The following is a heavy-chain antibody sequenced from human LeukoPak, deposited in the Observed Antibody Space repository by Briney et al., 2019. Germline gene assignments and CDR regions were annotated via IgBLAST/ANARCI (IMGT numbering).Heavy chain of an antibody. J-gene: IGHJ4*02. CDR2: IIPIFGTA. D-gene: IGHD2-2*01. Sequence: SVEVSCKASGGTFSSYAISWVRQAPGQGLKWMGGIIPIFGTANYAQKFQGRVTITADESTSTAYMELSSLRSDHTAVYYCARVGLGYCSSTSCYFDYWGQGTLVTVSS. V-gene: IGHV1-69*13. CDR3: ARVGLGYCSSTSCYFDY. CDR1: GGTFSSYA.